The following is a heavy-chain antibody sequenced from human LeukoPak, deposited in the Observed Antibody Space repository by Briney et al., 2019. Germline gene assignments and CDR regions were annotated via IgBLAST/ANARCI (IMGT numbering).Heavy chain of an antibody. D-gene: IGHD6-19*01. CDR2: INTNTGSI. V-gene: IGHV1-2*06. Sequence: ASVKVSCKASGYTFTGHYMQWVRQAPRQGLEWMGRINTNTGSINYAQNFKGRITMTRDTSITTAYMELRSLRSDDTAVYYCARVPNSSGFKDYWGQGALFTVSS. J-gene: IGHJ4*02. CDR3: ARVPNSSGFKDY. CDR1: GYTFTGHY.